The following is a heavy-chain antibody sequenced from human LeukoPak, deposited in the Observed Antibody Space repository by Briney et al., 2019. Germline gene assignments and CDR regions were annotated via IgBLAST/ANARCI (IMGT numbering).Heavy chain of an antibody. Sequence: PSQTLSFTCAVYGGSFSGYYWSWIRQPPGKGLEWIGEINHSGSTNYNPSLKSRVTISVDTSKNQFSLKLSSVTAADTAVYYCARPHDYGDYPYYFDYWGQGTLVTVSS. CDR1: GGSFSGYY. D-gene: IGHD4-17*01. V-gene: IGHV4-34*01. J-gene: IGHJ4*02. CDR3: ARPHDYGDYPYYFDY. CDR2: INHSGST.